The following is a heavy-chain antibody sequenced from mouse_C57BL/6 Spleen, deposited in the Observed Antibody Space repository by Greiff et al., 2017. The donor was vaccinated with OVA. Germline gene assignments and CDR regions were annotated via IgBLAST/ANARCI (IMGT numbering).Heavy chain of an antibody. J-gene: IGHJ4*01. CDR1: GYTFTSYW. V-gene: IGHV1-55*01. CDR2: IYPGSGST. D-gene: IGHD4-1*02. Sequence: QVQLQQPGAELVKPGASVKMSCKASGYTFTSYWITWVKQRPGQGLEWIGDIYPGSGSTNYNEKFKSKATLTVDTSSSTAYMQLSSLTSEDSAVYYCARSTGTENYYAMDYWGQGTSVTVSS. CDR3: ARSTGTENYYAMDY.